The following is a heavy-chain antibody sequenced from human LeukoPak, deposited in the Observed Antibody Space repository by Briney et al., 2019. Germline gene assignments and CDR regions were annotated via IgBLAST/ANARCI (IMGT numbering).Heavy chain of an antibody. CDR1: GFTFSSYA. V-gene: IGHV3-23*01. Sequence: PGGSLRLSCAASGFTFSSYAMSLVRQAPGKGLEWVSAISGSGGSTYYADSVKGRFTISRDNSKNTLYLQMNSLRAEDTAVYYCAKDQVPAAPAAEYFQHWGQGTLVTVSS. CDR3: AKDQVPAAPAAEYFQH. D-gene: IGHD2-2*01. J-gene: IGHJ1*01. CDR2: ISGSGGST.